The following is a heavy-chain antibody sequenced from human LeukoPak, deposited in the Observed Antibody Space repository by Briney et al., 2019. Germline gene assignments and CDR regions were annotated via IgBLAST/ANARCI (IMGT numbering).Heavy chain of an antibody. CDR3: ARHSAAGNIFDY. CDR2: ISYDGSNE. J-gene: IGHJ4*02. Sequence: PGRSLRLSCAASGFTFSNYGIHWVRQAPGKGLEWVAVISYDGSNEYYADSVKGRFTISRDNSKNTLYLQMNSLRVEDTAVYYCARHSAAGNIFDYWGQGTLVTVSS. V-gene: IGHV3-30*03. CDR1: GFTFSNYG. D-gene: IGHD6-13*01.